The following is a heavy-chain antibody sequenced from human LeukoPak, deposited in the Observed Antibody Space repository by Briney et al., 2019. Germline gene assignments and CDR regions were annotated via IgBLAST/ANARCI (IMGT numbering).Heavy chain of an antibody. D-gene: IGHD2-15*01. V-gene: IGHV3-48*04. CDR3: ARAARGSVGMWFDP. Sequence: GGSLRLSCAASGFTFNSYSMNWVRQAPGKGLEWVSYISSSGSTIYYADSVKGRFTISRDNAKNSLYLQMNSLRAEDTAVYYCARAARGSVGMWFDPWGLGTLVTVSS. CDR2: ISSSGSTI. CDR1: GFTFNSYS. J-gene: IGHJ5*02.